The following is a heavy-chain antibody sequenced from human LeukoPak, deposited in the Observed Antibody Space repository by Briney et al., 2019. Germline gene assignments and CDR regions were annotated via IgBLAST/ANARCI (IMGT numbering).Heavy chain of an antibody. CDR1: AFTFSNYA. Sequence: HSGGSLRLSCAASAFTFSNYAMTWVRQAPGKGLEWVSTVSYAGSSTYYADSVKGRFTISRDNSKNTLYLQMNSLRAEDTAVYYCAKDQLPSGYSYGCIDYWGQGTLVTVSS. CDR2: VSYAGSST. D-gene: IGHD5-18*01. V-gene: IGHV3-23*01. CDR3: AKDQLPSGYSYGCIDY. J-gene: IGHJ4*02.